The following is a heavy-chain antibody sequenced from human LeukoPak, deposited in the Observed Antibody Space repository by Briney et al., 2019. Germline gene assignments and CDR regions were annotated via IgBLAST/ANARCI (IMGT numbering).Heavy chain of an antibody. CDR1: GFTFSSYG. D-gene: IGHD4-11*01. CDR2: ISNDGSIK. Sequence: GGSLRLSCAASGFTFSSYGMHWVRQAPGKGLEWVAVISNDGSIKKYGDSVKGRFTISRDNSKNTLYVQMNSLRADDAAVYYCAKSTSAYPMDYIFDFWGQGTLVTVSS. V-gene: IGHV3-30*18. CDR3: AKSTSAYPMDYIFDF. J-gene: IGHJ4*02.